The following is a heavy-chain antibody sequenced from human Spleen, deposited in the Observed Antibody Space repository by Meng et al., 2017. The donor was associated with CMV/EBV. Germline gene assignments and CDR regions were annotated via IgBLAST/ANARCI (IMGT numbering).Heavy chain of an antibody. CDR1: FTHSSYG. D-gene: IGHD2-2*01. CDR3: VRSIIVVEPAKSYFFDF. J-gene: IGHJ4*02. V-gene: IGHV3-74*01. Sequence: FTHSSYGMHWVRQAPGKGPVWVESVSSDGSGTRYEDSVKGRLNISRDNAKGKLHLQMTRLRVEDTAVYYCVRSIIVVEPAKSYFFDFWGQGTLVTVSS. CDR2: VSSDGSGT.